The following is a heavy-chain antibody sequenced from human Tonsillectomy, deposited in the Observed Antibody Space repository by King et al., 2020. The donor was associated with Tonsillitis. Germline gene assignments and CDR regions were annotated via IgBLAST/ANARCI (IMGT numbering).Heavy chain of an antibody. V-gene: IGHV5-51*01. CDR2: IYPSDSDT. Sequence: VQLVQSGAEVKKPGESLKISCKVSGYIFTTYWIAWVRQMPGKGLEWMGIIYPSDSDTKYSPSFQGQVTISADKSIGTAYLQWSSLKASDTAMYYCARRSSAWEFDYWGQGTLVTVSS. CDR3: ARRSSAWEFDY. J-gene: IGHJ4*02. D-gene: IGHD6-19*01. CDR1: GYIFTTYW.